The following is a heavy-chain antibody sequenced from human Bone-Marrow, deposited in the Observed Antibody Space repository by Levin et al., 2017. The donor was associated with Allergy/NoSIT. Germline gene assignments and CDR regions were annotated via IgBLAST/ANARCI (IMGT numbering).Heavy chain of an antibody. V-gene: IGHV3-7*01. CDR1: GFTFSSYW. J-gene: IGHJ4*02. CDR3: AREEYLGATTGLYFDY. CDR2: IKQDGSEK. Sequence: GESLKISCAASGFTFSSYWMSWVRQAPGKGLEWVANIKQDGSEKYYVDSVKGRFTISRDNAKNSLYLQMNSLRAEDTAVYYCAREEYLGATTGLYFDYWGQGTLVTVSS. D-gene: IGHD1-26*01.